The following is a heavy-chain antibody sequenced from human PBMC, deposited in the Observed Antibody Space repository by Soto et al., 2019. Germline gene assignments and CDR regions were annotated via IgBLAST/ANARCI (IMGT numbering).Heavy chain of an antibody. CDR2: ISSSSSTI. V-gene: IGHV3-48*02. D-gene: IGHD2-8*01. CDR1: GFTFSSYS. J-gene: IGHJ6*02. CDR3: ARSDLMGYYGMDV. Sequence: EVQLVESGGGLVQPGGSLRLSCAASGFTFSSYSMNWVRQAPGKGLEWVSYISSSSSTIYYADSVKGRFTISRDNAKNSLDLQINSLRDEDTAVYYCARSDLMGYYGMDVWGQGTTVTVSS.